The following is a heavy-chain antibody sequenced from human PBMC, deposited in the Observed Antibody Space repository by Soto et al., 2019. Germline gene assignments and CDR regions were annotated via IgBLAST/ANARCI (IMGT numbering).Heavy chain of an antibody. Sequence: QVQLVQSGAEVRKPGASVRVSCTSSGYTFTDYLIYWMRQAPGQGLECMGRFNPKSYGTPHAQAFKGRLTMARDTSTGTLYIEIYSMTSDDTAVYFCARGESTDCSDGVCPLNYNSHLDVWGQGTIVTVS. CDR3: ARGESTDCSDGVCPLNYNSHLDV. V-gene: IGHV1-2*02. CDR2: FNPKSYGT. J-gene: IGHJ6*02. CDR1: GYTFTDYL. D-gene: IGHD3-16*01.